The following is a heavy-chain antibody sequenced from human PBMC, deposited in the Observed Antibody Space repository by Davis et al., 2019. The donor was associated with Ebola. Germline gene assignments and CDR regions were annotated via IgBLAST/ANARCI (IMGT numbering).Heavy chain of an antibody. D-gene: IGHD3-3*01. J-gene: IGHJ6*02. Sequence: SETLSLTCTVSGGSISSYYWSWILQPPGKGLEWIWYIYYSGSTNYNPLLMSRVTISVDPSKNQFSLKLSSVTAADTAVYYCAWGRFLEWVTSYYDYGMDVWGQGTTVTVSS. CDR2: IYYSGST. CDR1: GGSISSYY. V-gene: IGHV4-59*01. CDR3: AWGRFLEWVTSYYDYGMDV.